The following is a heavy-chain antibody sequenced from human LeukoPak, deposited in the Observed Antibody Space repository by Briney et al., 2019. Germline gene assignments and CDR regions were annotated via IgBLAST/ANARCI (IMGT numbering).Heavy chain of an antibody. CDR1: GGSISSSSYY. V-gene: IGHV4-39*07. D-gene: IGHD3-22*01. Sequence: PSETLSLTCTVSGGSISSSSYYWGWIRQPPGKGLEWIGEINHSGSTNYNPSLKSRVTISVDTSKNQFSLKLSSVTAADTAVYYCARGYYYDSSGYPMVAFDIWGQGTMVTVSS. CDR3: ARGYYYDSSGYPMVAFDI. CDR2: INHSGST. J-gene: IGHJ3*02.